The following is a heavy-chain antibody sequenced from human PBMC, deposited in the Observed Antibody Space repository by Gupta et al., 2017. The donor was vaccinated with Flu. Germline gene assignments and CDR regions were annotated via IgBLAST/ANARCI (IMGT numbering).Heavy chain of an antibody. D-gene: IGHD2-8*01. CDR1: GGIFSSYS. CDR2: VVGVFGKV. V-gene: IGHV1-69*01. Sequence: QLQQVQSGAEVKRPGSSVRVSCNASGGIFSSYSYTWVRQAPGQDLEWMGEVVGVFGKVNYAQKFQGKATIAAGYLVRTNLKSVDTAVYDCTSTNGATGPRKLDFWGQGTQVTVSS. CDR3: TSTNGATGPRKLDF. J-gene: IGHJ4*02.